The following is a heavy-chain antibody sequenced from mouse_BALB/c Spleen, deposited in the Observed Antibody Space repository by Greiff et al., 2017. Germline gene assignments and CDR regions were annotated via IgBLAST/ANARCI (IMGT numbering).Heavy chain of an antibody. V-gene: IGHV5-17*02. D-gene: IGHD4-1*02. CDR2: ISSGSSTI. J-gene: IGHJ4*01. CDR1: GFTFSSFG. CDR3: ARRGATGLYAMDY. Sequence: EVKLVESGGGLVQPGGSRKLSCAASGFTFSSFGMHWVRQAPEKGLEWVAYISSGSSTIYYADTVKGRFTISRDNPKNTLFLQMTSLRSEDTAMYYCARRGATGLYAMDYWGQGTSVTVSS.